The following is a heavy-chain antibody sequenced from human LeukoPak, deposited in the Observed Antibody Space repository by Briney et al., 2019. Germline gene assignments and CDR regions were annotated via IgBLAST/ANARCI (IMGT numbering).Heavy chain of an antibody. CDR1: GFITDDYA. Sequence: PPGGSLRLSCAAPGFITDDYAIHWVRHAPGKGLEWVSLISGDGGSAFYADSVRGRFTISRDNSKNSLSLQMSSLRSEDTALYFCVRESERSGWFDHWGQGTLVTVSS. D-gene: IGHD1-26*01. J-gene: IGHJ5*02. CDR2: ISGDGGSA. V-gene: IGHV3-43*02. CDR3: VRESERSGWFDH.